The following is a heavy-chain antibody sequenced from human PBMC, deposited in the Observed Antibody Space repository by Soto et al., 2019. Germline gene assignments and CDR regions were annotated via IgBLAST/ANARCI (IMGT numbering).Heavy chain of an antibody. CDR2: ISGYNSNT. D-gene: IGHD1-1*01. CDR1: GYTFTNYG. J-gene: IGHJ6*02. CDR3: ARDPSDWNYDYYYGMDV. V-gene: IGHV1-18*04. Sequence: GASVKVSCKASGYTFTNYGISWVRQAPGQGFEWMGWISGYNSNTKYAQKVQGRVTMTTDTSTGTAYMELRGLRSDDTAVYFCARDPSDWNYDYYYGMDVWGQGTTVTVSS.